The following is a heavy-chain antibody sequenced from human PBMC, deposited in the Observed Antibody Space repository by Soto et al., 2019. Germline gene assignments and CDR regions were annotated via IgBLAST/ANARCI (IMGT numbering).Heavy chain of an antibody. CDR1: GYNFVNYG. D-gene: IGHD3-16*01. CDR2: ISAYNGNT. V-gene: IGHV1-18*01. J-gene: IGHJ4*02. Sequence: QVQLVQSGTEVRKPGASVKVSCKASGYNFVNYGITWVRQAPGQGLERMGWISAYNGNTDYEQKFQGRITMTTDTSLSTAYLELRRLRSDDTAVYYCARDGGTVAALPGGFWGQGTLVSVSS. CDR3: ARDGGTVAALPGGF.